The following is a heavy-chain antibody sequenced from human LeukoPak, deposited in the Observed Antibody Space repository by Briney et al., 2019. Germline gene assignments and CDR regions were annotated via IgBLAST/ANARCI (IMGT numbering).Heavy chain of an antibody. D-gene: IGHD5-12*01. Sequence: GGSLRLSCAASGFTFSNAWMSWVRQAPGKGLEWVGRIKSKTDGGTTDYAAPVKGRFTISRDDSKNTLYLQMNSLKTEDTAVYYCTTVGYSGYDGDRDYWGQGTLVTVSS. V-gene: IGHV3-15*01. J-gene: IGHJ4*02. CDR1: GFTFSNAW. CDR2: IKSKTDGGTT. CDR3: TTVGYSGYDGDRDY.